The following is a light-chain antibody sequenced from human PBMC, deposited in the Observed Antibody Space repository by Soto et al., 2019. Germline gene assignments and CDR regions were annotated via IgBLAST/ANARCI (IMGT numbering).Light chain of an antibody. V-gene: IGKV1-5*01. J-gene: IGKJ2*01. Sequence: DIQMTQSPSTLSASVGDRVTITCRASQSISGWLAWYQQKPGKAPKLLIYDASNLESGVPSRFSGSGSGTEFTLTISSLQPDDFATYYCQQYNRYYTFGQGTKVDIK. CDR2: DAS. CDR1: QSISGW. CDR3: QQYNRYYT.